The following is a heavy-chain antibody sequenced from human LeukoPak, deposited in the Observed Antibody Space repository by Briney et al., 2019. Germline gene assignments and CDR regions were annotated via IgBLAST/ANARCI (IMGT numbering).Heavy chain of an antibody. CDR3: ARTPTLSGEFDY. J-gene: IGHJ4*02. D-gene: IGHD2-15*01. Sequence: GGPLRLSCAASGFTFSSYSMNWVRHAPGKGLEWGSSISSSSNYIYYALSVKGRFTISRDHAQNSLYLQLNSLRAEDTAVYYCARTPTLSGEFDYWGQGTLVTVSS. CDR2: ISSSSNYI. CDR1: GFTFSSYS. V-gene: IGHV3-21*01.